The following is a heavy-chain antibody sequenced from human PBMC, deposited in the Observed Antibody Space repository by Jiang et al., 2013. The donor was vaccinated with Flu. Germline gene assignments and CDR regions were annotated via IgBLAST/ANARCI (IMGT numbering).Heavy chain of an antibody. D-gene: IGHD3-22*01. J-gene: IGHJ3*02. CDR1: GFTFSGYG. Sequence: ASGFTFSGYGMNWVRQAPGKGLEWVSFISSTSSYIYYADSVKGRFTISRDNAENSLYLQMNSLRAEDTAVYYCATQYYYDSSGYYPSDAFDIWGQGTMVTVSS. CDR2: ISSTSSYI. CDR3: ATQYYYDSSGYYPSDAFDI. V-gene: IGHV3-21*01.